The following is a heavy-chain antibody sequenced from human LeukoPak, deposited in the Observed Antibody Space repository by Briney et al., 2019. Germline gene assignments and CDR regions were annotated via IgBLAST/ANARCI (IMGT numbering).Heavy chain of an antibody. CDR2: ISSNSRTI. J-gene: IGHJ4*02. CDR1: GFTFSTYA. D-gene: IGHD2-2*01. Sequence: GRSLRLSCAASGFTFSTYAMNWVRQAPGKGLEWVSFISSNSRTIYYADSVKGRFTISRDNAKNSLYLQMNSLRAEDTAVYYCARGGDSSTWYYYFDYWGQGTLVTVSS. V-gene: IGHV3-48*01. CDR3: ARGGDSSTWYYYFDY.